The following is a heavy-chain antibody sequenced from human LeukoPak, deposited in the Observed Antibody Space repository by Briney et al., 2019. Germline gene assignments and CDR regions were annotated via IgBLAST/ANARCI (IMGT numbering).Heavy chain of an antibody. CDR3: AKAGSGHYYDY. V-gene: IGHV3-23*01. CDR1: GFTFSSYA. D-gene: IGHD3-22*01. J-gene: IGHJ4*02. Sequence: GGSLRLSCAASGFTFSSYAMTWVRQAPGKGLEWVSVISFRGDSTYYADSVKGRFTISRDNSKNTLYLQMISLRAEDTAVYYCAKAGSGHYYDYWGQGTLVTVSS. CDR2: ISFRGDST.